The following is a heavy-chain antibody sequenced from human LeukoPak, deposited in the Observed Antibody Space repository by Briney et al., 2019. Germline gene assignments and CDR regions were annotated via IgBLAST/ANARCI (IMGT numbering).Heavy chain of an antibody. CDR3: ARGTYGYYMDV. D-gene: IGHD4-17*01. CDR1: GGSISTYY. J-gene: IGHJ6*03. CDR2: IYYSGST. V-gene: IGHV4-59*08. Sequence: SETLSLTCTVSGGSISTYYWSWIRQPPGKGLEWIGYIYYSGSTNYNPSLKGRVTISLDTSKNQFSLKLSSVTAADTAVYFCARGTYGYYMDVWGKGTTVTVSS.